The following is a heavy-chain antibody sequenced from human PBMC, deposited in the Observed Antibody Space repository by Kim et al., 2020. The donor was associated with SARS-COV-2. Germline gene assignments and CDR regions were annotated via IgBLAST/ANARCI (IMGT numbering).Heavy chain of an antibody. CDR3: ARDCSGGGCLSDHDWFDP. Sequence: SVKVSCKPSGKSLTNYAIAWVRQAPGQGLEWLGGIKPLFGTTQYAQKMQGRVTITADESTGTNFMDLTSLKSEDTAMYYCARDCSGGGCLSDHDWFDPWGQGTLVTVSS. V-gene: IGHV1-69*13. CDR1: GKSLTNYA. J-gene: IGHJ5*02. CDR2: IKPLFGTT. D-gene: IGHD2-15*01.